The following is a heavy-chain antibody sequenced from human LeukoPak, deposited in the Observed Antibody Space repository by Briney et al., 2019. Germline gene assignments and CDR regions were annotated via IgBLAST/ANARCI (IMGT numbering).Heavy chain of an antibody. J-gene: IGHJ4*02. V-gene: IGHV1-69*06. CDR2: IIPVFGTP. D-gene: IGHD6-13*01. CDR3: ARGFGSAWYETFFDY. CDR1: GGTFSNYA. Sequence: GSSVKVSCKASGGTFSNYAITWVRQAPGQGLEWMGGIIPVFGTPNYAYKFQGRVTVTADKSTSTAYMELSSLRSEDTAVYYCARGFGSAWYETFFDYWGQGTLVTVSS.